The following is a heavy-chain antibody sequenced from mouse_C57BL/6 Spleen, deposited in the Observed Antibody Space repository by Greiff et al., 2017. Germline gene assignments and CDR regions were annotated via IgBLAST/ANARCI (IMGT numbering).Heavy chain of an antibody. D-gene: IGHD2-4*01. CDR3: ARDMEYYDYGEGGWFAD. CDR2: ISDGGSYT. Sequence: DVHLVESGGGLVKPGGSLKLSCAASGFTFSSYAMSWVRQTPEKRLEWVATISDGGSYTYYPDNVKGRFTISRDNAKNILYLQMSHLKSEDTAMYQCARDMEYYDYGEGGWFADWGKGTLVTVSA. V-gene: IGHV5-4*01. CDR1: GFTFSSYA. J-gene: IGHJ3*01.